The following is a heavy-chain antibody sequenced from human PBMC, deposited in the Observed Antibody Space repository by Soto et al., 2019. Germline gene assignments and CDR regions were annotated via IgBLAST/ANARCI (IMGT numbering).Heavy chain of an antibody. Sequence: GGSLRLSCAASGLTFSDRYMDWVRQAQGKGLEWVGRIRKKTNSYTTEYAASVKGRFIISRDDSTNSLYLQMSSLKTEDTAVYYCTTVTTVDYYFDYWGQGTLVTVSS. CDR3: TTVTTVDYYFDY. D-gene: IGHD4-17*01. CDR2: IRKKTNSYTT. CDR1: GLTFSDRY. J-gene: IGHJ4*02. V-gene: IGHV3-72*01.